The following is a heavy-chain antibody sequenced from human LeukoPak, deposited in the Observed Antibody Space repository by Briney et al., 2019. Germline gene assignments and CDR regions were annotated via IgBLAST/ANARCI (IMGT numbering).Heavy chain of an antibody. V-gene: IGHV3-73*01. CDR1: GFTFSGSA. Sequence: GGSLRLSCAASGFTFSGSAMHWVRQASGKGLEWVGRIRSKANSYATAYAASVKGRFTISRDDSKNTAYLQMNSLRVDDTAVYYCARILDSAWGELGYWGQGTLVTVSS. J-gene: IGHJ4*02. CDR3: ARILDSAWGELGY. D-gene: IGHD6-19*01. CDR2: IRSKANSYAT.